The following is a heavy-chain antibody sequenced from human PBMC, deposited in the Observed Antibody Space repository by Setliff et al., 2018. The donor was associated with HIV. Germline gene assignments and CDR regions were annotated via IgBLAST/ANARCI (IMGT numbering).Heavy chain of an antibody. Sequence: SETLSLTCAVSGYSISSGHYWGWIRQPPGDGLEWIGSVSPGGTTYYNPSLKSRVTISVDTSQNQVSLKLTSVTAADTAVYYCARGGATGTTRLDYWGQGTLVTVSS. D-gene: IGHD1-7*01. V-gene: IGHV4-38-2*01. CDR1: GYSISSGHY. J-gene: IGHJ4*02. CDR3: ARGGATGTTRLDY. CDR2: VSPGGTT.